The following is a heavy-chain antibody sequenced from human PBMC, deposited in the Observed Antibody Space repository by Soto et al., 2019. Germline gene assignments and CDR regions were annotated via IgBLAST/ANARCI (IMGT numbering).Heavy chain of an antibody. CDR1: GYTFTSYG. V-gene: IGHV1-18*01. D-gene: IGHD2-15*01. J-gene: IGHJ3*02. CDR2: ISAYNGNT. CDR3: ARVDIVVVVAATRTAFDI. Sequence: QVQLVQSGAEEKKPGASVKVSCKASGYTFTSYGISWVRQAPGQGLEWMGWISAYNGNTNYAQKLQGRVTMTTDTSTSTAYMELRSLRSDDTAVYYCARVDIVVVVAATRTAFDIWGQGTMVTVSS.